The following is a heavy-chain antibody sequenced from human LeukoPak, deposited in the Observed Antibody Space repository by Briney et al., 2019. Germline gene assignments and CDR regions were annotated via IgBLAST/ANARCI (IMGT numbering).Heavy chain of an antibody. CDR3: ARRKLLGLDP. CDR1: GYTFTSYY. Sequence: GASVKVSCKASGYTFTSYYMHWVRQAPGQGLEWMGGIIPIFGTANYAQKFQGRVTVTTDESTSTAYMELSSLRSEDTAVYYCARRKLLGLDPWGQGTLVTVSS. D-gene: IGHD1-26*01. J-gene: IGHJ5*02. V-gene: IGHV1-69*05. CDR2: IIPIFGTA.